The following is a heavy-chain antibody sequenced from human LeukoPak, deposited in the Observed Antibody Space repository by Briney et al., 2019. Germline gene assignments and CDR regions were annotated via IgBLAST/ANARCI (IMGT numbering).Heavy chain of an antibody. CDR1: GYTFTSYG. J-gene: IGHJ4*02. CDR3: ARLGYCSSTSCYIDY. CDR2: MSAYNGNA. V-gene: IGHV1-18*01. Sequence: GASVKVSCTASGYTFTSYGISWVRQAPGQGVEWMGWMSAYNGNANYAQKLQGRVTMTTDTSTSTAYMELRSLRSDDTAVYYCARLGYCSSTSCYIDYWGQGTLVTVSS. D-gene: IGHD2-2*02.